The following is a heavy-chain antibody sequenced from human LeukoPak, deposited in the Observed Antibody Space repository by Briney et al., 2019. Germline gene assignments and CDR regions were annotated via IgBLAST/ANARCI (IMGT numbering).Heavy chain of an antibody. V-gene: IGHV4-4*07. CDR3: ARDGTNDSSGYYGWFDP. D-gene: IGHD3-22*01. CDR2: IYTSGST. J-gene: IGHJ5*02. Sequence: KTSETLSLTCTLSGGSFSSYYWSWIRQPAGKGLEWIGRIYTSGSTNYNPSLKSRVTISVDTSKNQFSLKLSSVTAADTAVYYCARDGTNDSSGYYGWFDPWGQGTLVTVSS. CDR1: GGSFSSYY.